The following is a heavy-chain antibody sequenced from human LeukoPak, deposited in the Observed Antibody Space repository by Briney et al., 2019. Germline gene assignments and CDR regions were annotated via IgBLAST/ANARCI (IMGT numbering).Heavy chain of an antibody. D-gene: IGHD3-22*01. CDR2: IYHSGST. V-gene: IGHV4-38-2*02. CDR3: ARVWYYDTLDY. J-gene: IGHJ4*02. Sequence: PSETLSLTCTVSGYSISSGYYWGWIRQPPGKGLEWIGSIYHSGSTYYNPSLKSRVTISVDTSKNQFSLKLSSVTAADTAVYYCARVWYYDTLDYWGQGTLVTVSS. CDR1: GYSISSGYY.